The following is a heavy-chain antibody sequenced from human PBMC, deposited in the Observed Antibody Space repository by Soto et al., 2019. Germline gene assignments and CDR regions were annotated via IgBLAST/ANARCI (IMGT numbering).Heavy chain of an antibody. CDR3: AKGVMYYYDSSAYYPLGMDV. CDR1: GFTFSSYA. J-gene: IGHJ6*02. V-gene: IGHV3-23*01. Sequence: GGSVRLSCAASGFTFSSYAMSWVRQAPGKGLEWVSSISGTGDKTYYADSVKGRFTISRDNSKNTLYLQMNSLRAEDTAVYYCAKGVMYYYDSSAYYPLGMDVWGQGTTVTVSS. D-gene: IGHD3-22*01. CDR2: ISGTGDKT.